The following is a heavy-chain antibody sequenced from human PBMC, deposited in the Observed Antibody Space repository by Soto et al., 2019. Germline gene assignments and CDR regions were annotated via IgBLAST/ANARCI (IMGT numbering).Heavy chain of an antibody. Sequence: GASVKVSCKASGGTFSSYAISWVRQAPGQGLEWMGGIIPIFGTANYAQKFQGRVTITADESTSTAYMELSSLRSEDTAVYYCARSYDFWSGYYGYYYYYGMDVWGQGTTVTVSS. J-gene: IGHJ6*02. D-gene: IGHD3-3*01. V-gene: IGHV1-69*13. CDR2: IIPIFGTA. CDR3: ARSYDFWSGYYGYYYYYGMDV. CDR1: GGTFSSYA.